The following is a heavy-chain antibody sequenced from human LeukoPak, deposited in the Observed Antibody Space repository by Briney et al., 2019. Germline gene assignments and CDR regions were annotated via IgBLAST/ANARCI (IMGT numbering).Heavy chain of an antibody. V-gene: IGHV4-59*12. J-gene: IGHJ4*02. CDR3: ARGGSRSYTSSTLDY. D-gene: IGHD6-6*01. Sequence: SETLSLTXSVSGGSITVYYWNWIGQSPGKGLERIGSISYSGSTNYNPSLKSRVTISIDTSKNRFSLKVSSVIAADTAMYYCARGGSRSYTSSTLDYWGQGTLVTVSS. CDR1: GGSITVYY. CDR2: ISYSGST.